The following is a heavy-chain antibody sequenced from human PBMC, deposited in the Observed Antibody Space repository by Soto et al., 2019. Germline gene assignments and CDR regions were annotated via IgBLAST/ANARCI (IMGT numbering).Heavy chain of an antibody. CDR3: AHRVNMARGPYNYFGP. J-gene: IGHJ5*02. Sequence: SGPTLVNPTQTLTLTCSFSGFSLTTGVGVGWIRQPPGKALEWLAIIYWNDEKLYNPSLKTKLTITKDTSKNQVVLTVTDMDPVDTATYYCAHRVNMARGPYNYFGPWGQGTLVTVSS. D-gene: IGHD3-10*01. V-gene: IGHV2-5*01. CDR2: IYWNDEK. CDR1: GFSLTTGVG.